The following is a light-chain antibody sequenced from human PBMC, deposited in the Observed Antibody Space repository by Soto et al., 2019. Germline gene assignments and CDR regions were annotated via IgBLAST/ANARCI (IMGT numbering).Light chain of an antibody. J-gene: IGLJ1*01. Sequence: QSVMTQPPSVSTAPGQKVTISCSGSSSNIGRNSVSWYQQLPGTAPKLLIYDDNKRPSGIPDRFSGSKSGTSATLGITGFQTGDQADYYCGSWDSSLSAYVFGTGTKLTVL. CDR1: SSNIGRNS. CDR2: DDN. CDR3: GSWDSSLSAYV. V-gene: IGLV1-51*01.